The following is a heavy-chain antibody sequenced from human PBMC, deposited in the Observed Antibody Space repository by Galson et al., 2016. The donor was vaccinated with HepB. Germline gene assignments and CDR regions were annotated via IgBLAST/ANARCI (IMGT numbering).Heavy chain of an antibody. Sequence: SVKVSCKASGGTFSSYGISWVRQAPGQGLEWMGGIIPIFGTVNFAQKFQGRVTLSADESTSTAYMELSSLRSEDTAVYYCVGDKAAYYGSESDRFYYYYGMDVWGQGTTVTVSS. CDR1: GGTFSSYG. CDR2: IIPIFGTV. J-gene: IGHJ6*02. D-gene: IGHD3-10*01. CDR3: VGDKAAYYGSESDRFYYYYGMDV. V-gene: IGHV1-69*13.